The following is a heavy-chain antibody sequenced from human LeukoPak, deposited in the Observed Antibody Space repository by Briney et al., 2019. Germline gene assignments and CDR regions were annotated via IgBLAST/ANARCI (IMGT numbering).Heavy chain of an antibody. D-gene: IGHD2-15*01. V-gene: IGHV3-23*01. CDR1: GFTFSSYA. CDR3: ARVDSFCSGEGCYYYYGMDV. CDR2: ISSSGGST. J-gene: IGHJ6*02. Sequence: GGSLRLSCAASGFTFSSYAMSWVRQAPGKGLEWVSAISSSGGSTYYADSVKGRFTISRDNSKNTLYLQMNSLRAEDTAVYYCARVDSFCSGEGCYYYYGMDVWGQGTTVTVSS.